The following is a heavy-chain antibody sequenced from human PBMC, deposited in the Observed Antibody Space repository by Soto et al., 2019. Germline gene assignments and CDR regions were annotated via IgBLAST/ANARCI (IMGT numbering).Heavy chain of an antibody. V-gene: IGHV3-23*01. D-gene: IGHD5-18*01. CDR1: GFTFSSYA. Sequence: GGSLRLSCAASGFTFSSYAMSWVRQAPGKGLEWVSAISGSGGSTYYADSVKGRFTISRDNSKNTLYLQMNSLRAEETAVYYCAKDYSPADPYYYYGMDVWGQGTTVTVSS. CDR3: AKDYSPADPYYYYGMDV. J-gene: IGHJ6*02. CDR2: ISGSGGST.